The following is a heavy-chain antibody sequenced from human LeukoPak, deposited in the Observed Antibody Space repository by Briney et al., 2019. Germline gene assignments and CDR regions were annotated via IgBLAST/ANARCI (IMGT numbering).Heavy chain of an antibody. Sequence: GESLRLSCAASGFTFSAYWMHWVRQAPGKGLLWVSRINSDGTSTNYVDSVRGRFTISRDNAKTTLYLQMKSLRAEDTAVYYCARGLDYYAMDVWGQGTTVAVSS. J-gene: IGHJ6*02. CDR2: INSDGTST. CDR3: ARGLDYYAMDV. V-gene: IGHV3-74*01. CDR1: GFTFSAYW.